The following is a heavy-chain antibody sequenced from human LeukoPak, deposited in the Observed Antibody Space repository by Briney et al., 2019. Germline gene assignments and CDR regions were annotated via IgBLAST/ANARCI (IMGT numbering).Heavy chain of an antibody. Sequence: SETLSLTCAVYGGSFSGYYWSWIRQPPGKGLEWIGEINHSGSTNYNPSLKSRVTISVDTSKNQFPLKLSSVTAADTAVYYCARQSGYYDSKDYYYYYMDVWGKGTTVTVSS. V-gene: IGHV4-34*01. CDR1: GGSFSGYY. CDR2: INHSGST. D-gene: IGHD3-22*01. CDR3: ARQSGYYDSKDYYYYYMDV. J-gene: IGHJ6*03.